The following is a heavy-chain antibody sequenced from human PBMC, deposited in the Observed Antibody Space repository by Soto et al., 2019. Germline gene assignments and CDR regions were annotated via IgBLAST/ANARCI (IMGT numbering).Heavy chain of an antibody. CDR1: GFTFSSYA. V-gene: IGHV3-23*01. Sequence: GGSLRLSCAASGFTFSSYAMSWVRQAPGKGLEWVSAIRGSGGSTYYAETVKGRFTICRDNSKNTLYLQMNSLKAEDKGIYCCPKGVIPSNHYDRSGYYNHSWGQGTLVTVS. CDR2: IRGSGGST. D-gene: IGHD3-22*01. J-gene: IGHJ4*02. CDR3: PKGVIPSNHYDRSGYYNHS.